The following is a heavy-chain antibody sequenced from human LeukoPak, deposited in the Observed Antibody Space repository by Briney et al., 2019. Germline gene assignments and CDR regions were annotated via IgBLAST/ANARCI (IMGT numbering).Heavy chain of an antibody. CDR2: IYYSGST. V-gene: IGHV4-31*03. Sequence: SETLSLTCTVSGGSISSGGYYWSWVRQQPGKGLGWFGYIYYSGSTYYNPSLKSRVTISVDTSKNQFSLKLSSVTAADTAVYYCARGSLTYYDSSGYYYRAFDIWGQGTMVTVSS. J-gene: IGHJ3*02. CDR1: GGSISSGGYY. CDR3: ARGSLTYYDSSGYYYRAFDI. D-gene: IGHD3-22*01.